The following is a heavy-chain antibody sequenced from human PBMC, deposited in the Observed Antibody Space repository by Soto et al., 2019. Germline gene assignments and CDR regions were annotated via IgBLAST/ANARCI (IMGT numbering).Heavy chain of an antibody. CDR3: AKGRGYCSGGSCYSLDY. J-gene: IGHJ4*02. V-gene: IGHV3-30*18. Sequence: QVQLVESGGGVVQPGRSLRLSCAASGFTFSSYGMHWVRQAPGKGLEWVAVISYDGSNKYYADSVKGRFTISRDNSKNTLYLQMNSLRAEDTAVYYCAKGRGYCSGGSCYSLDYWGKGTLVTVSS. CDR1: GFTFSSYG. D-gene: IGHD2-15*01. CDR2: ISYDGSNK.